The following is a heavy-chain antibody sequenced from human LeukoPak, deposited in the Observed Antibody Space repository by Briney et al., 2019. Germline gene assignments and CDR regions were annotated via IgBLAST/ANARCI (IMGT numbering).Heavy chain of an antibody. Sequence: ASVKVSCKASGYTFTGYYMHWVRQAPGQGLEWMGWINPNGGGTNYAQKFQGRVTMTRDTSISTAYMELSRLRSDDTAVYYCARWDYYDSSGYPTGGPYNWFDPWGQGTLVTVSS. CDR2: INPNGGGT. D-gene: IGHD3-22*01. V-gene: IGHV1-2*02. J-gene: IGHJ5*02. CDR3: ARWDYYDSSGYPTGGPYNWFDP. CDR1: GYTFTGYY.